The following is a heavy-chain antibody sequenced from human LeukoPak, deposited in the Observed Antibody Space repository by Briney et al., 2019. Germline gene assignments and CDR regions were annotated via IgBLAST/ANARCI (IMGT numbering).Heavy chain of an antibody. V-gene: IGHV4-34*01. D-gene: IGHD3-3*01. CDR3: AREGFLEWSLFDY. CDR2: INHSGST. CDR1: GGSFSGYY. Sequence: SETLSLTCAVYGGSFSGYYWSWIRQPPGKGLEWIGEINHSGSTNYNPSLKSRVTISVGTSKNQFSLKLSSVTAADTAVYYCAREGFLEWSLFDYWGQGTLVTVSS. J-gene: IGHJ4*02.